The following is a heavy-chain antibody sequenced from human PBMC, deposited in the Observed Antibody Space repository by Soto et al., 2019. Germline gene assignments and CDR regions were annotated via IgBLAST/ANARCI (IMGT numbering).Heavy chain of an antibody. J-gene: IGHJ3*02. V-gene: IGHV3-15*01. D-gene: IGHD1-26*01. Sequence: EVQLVESGGGLVKPGGSLRLSCAASGFTFSNAWMSWVRQAPGKGLVWVGRIKSKTDGGTTDYAAPVKGRFTMSRDDSKNTLYLQMNSLKTEDTAVYYCTTVQWELHAFDIWCQGTMLTVSS. CDR2: IKSKTDGGTT. CDR1: GFTFSNAW. CDR3: TTVQWELHAFDI.